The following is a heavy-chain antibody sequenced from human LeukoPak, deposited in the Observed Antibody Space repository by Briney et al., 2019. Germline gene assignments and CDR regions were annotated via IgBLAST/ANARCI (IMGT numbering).Heavy chain of an antibody. Sequence: SETLSLTCAVYGGSFCGYYWSWIRQPPGKGLEWIGEINHSGSTNYNPSLKSRVTISVDTSKNQFSLKLSSVTAADTAVYYRARGRYDILTGYYTRIFDYWGQGTLVTVSS. CDR1: GGSFCGYY. CDR2: INHSGST. D-gene: IGHD3-9*01. CDR3: ARGRYDILTGYYTRIFDY. J-gene: IGHJ4*02. V-gene: IGHV4-34*01.